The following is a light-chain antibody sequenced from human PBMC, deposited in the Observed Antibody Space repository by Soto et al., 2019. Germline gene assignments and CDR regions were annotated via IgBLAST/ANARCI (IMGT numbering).Light chain of an antibody. CDR1: QSVSSN. CDR2: GAS. J-gene: IGKJ4*01. V-gene: IGKV3-15*01. CDR3: QPYNNWPLT. Sequence: EIVMTQSPSTLSVSPGERATLSCMASQSVSSNLAWYQQKPGQAPRLLIYGASTRATGIPARFSGSRSGPEFTLTINSLQSEDFAIYYCQPYNNWPLTFGGGTKVDIK.